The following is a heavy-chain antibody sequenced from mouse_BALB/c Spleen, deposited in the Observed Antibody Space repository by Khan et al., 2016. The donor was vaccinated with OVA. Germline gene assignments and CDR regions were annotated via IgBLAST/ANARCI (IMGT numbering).Heavy chain of an antibody. CDR3: ARRNYFGDTFAY. CDR1: GYTFTDYY. V-gene: IGHV1-77*01. J-gene: IGHJ3*01. Sequence: VQLQQSGAELARPGASVTLSCKASGYTFTDYYINWVKQRTGQGLEWIGEISPGSGDTYYNERFKGKATLTADKSSSTAYMQLWSRTSEAAAYEWCARRNYFGDTFAYWGQGTLVTVSA. D-gene: IGHD1-2*01. CDR2: ISPGSGDT.